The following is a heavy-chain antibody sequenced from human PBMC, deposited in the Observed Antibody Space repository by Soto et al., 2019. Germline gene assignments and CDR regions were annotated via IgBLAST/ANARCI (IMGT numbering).Heavy chain of an antibody. CDR2: ISAYNGNT. V-gene: IGHV1-18*01. CDR3: ARVDCSSTSCYTSHYYYYGMDV. J-gene: IGHJ6*02. CDR1: GYTFTSYG. D-gene: IGHD2-2*02. Sequence: ASVKVSCKASGYTFTSYGISWVRQAPGQGLEWMGWISAYNGNTNYAQKLQGRVTMTTDTSTSTAYMELWSLRSDDTAVYYCARVDCSSTSCYTSHYYYYGMDVWGQGTTVTVSS.